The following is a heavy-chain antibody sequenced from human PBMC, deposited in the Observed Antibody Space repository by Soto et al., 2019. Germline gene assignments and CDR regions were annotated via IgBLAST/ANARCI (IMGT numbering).Heavy chain of an antibody. CDR2: IIPIFGTA. CDR1: GGTFSSYA. D-gene: IGHD6-13*01. Sequence: QVQLVQSGAEVKKPGSSVKVSCKASGGTFSSYAISWVRQAPGQGLEWMGGIIPIFGTANYAQKFQGRVTITADESTSTAYMELSSLRSEDTAVYYCARAPTGQQLAISGWFDPWGQGTLVTVSS. J-gene: IGHJ5*02. CDR3: ARAPTGQQLAISGWFDP. V-gene: IGHV1-69*12.